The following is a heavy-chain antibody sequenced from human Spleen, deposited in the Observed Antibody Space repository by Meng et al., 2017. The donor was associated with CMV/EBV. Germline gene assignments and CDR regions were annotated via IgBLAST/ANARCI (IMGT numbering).Heavy chain of an antibody. CDR3: SGSRIHYHGMGV. CDR1: GFTFSSYS. J-gene: IGHJ6*02. D-gene: IGHD6-25*01. Sequence: GESLKISCAASGFTFSSYSMNWVRQAPGKGLEWVSYISSGGTIYYADSVKGRFTISRDNAKNSLYLQMNSLRADDTAVYYCSGSRIHYHGMGVWGQGTTVTVSS. V-gene: IGHV3-48*04. CDR2: ISSGGTI.